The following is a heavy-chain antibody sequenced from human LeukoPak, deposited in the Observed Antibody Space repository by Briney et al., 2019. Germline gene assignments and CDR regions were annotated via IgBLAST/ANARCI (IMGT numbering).Heavy chain of an antibody. D-gene: IGHD2-21*02. J-gene: IGHJ3*02. V-gene: IGHV3-7*01. CDR2: IKEDGSEK. CDR3: ASAGGCGGDCYYDPPPI. Sequence: GGSLRLSCAASGFTLSSYWMSWVRQAPGKGLEWVANIKEDGSEKYYVDSMKGRFTISRDNAKNSLYLQMNSLRAEDTAVYYCASAGGCGGDCYYDPPPIWGQGTMVTVSS. CDR1: GFTLSSYW.